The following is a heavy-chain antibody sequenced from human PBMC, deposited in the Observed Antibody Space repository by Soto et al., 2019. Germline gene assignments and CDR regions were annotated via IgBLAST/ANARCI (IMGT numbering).Heavy chain of an antibody. CDR2: INAGNGDT. CDR3: ARIHSVYDPGDV. V-gene: IGHV1-3*01. D-gene: IGHD5-12*01. CDR1: GYTFTSYV. J-gene: IGHJ6*02. Sequence: QVQLVQSGAEVKNPGASVKVSCKPSGYTFTSYVIHWVRQAPGQSLEWVGWINAGNGDTRYSQKFQVRVTITRDTSASIAYMDLSGLTSEDTAVYYCARIHSVYDPGDVWGQGTTVTVSS.